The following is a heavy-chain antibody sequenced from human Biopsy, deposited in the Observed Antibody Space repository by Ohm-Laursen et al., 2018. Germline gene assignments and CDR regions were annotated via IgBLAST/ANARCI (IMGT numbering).Heavy chain of an antibody. CDR3: ARDSGILNYGNFKYYHYYGMDV. Sequence: SETLFLTCTVSGDSVTKYYWSWIRQPPGKGLEWIGHIYYSVITNYNPSLQSRVSISVDTSRNQVSLTLSSVTAADTAVYYCARDSGILNYGNFKYYHYYGMDVWGQGTKVTVSS. V-gene: IGHV4-59*02. J-gene: IGHJ6*02. CDR1: GDSVTKYY. D-gene: IGHD4-11*01. CDR2: IYYSVIT.